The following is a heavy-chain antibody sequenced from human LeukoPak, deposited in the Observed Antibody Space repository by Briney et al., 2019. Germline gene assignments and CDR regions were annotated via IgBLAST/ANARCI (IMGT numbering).Heavy chain of an antibody. CDR3: AKGTSGYSYVKNY. Sequence: PGGSLRLSCATSGFIFNNYAMSWVRQAPGKGLEWVSGISDRGDKMYYADSVKGRFTISGDNSKNTLYLQMSSLRAEDTAVYYCAKGTSGYSYVKNYWGQGTLVTVSS. J-gene: IGHJ4*02. CDR1: GFIFNNYA. CDR2: ISDRGDKM. V-gene: IGHV3-23*01. D-gene: IGHD5-18*01.